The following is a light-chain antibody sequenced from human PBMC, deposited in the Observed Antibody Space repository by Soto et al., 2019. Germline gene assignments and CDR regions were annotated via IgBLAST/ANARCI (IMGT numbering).Light chain of an antibody. CDR2: GAS. CDR3: QQYCTSLSYT. CDR1: RSVSTNY. Sequence: DIVLTQSPGTLSLSPGERATLSCRASRSVSTNYLAWYQKKPGQAPRLLIYGASRRATGIPDWFSGSGSGTDFTLTISRLEPEDFAVYYCQQYCTSLSYTFGQGTNLEIK. V-gene: IGKV3-20*01. J-gene: IGKJ2*01.